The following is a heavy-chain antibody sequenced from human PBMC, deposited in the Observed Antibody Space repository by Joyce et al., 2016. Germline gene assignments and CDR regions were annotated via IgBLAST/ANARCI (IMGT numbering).Heavy chain of an antibody. Sequence: EVQLVESGGDLVQPGGSLRLSCATSGFTFSTFDMHWVRQDAGKGLEWVSTIGPSGDTYYSDSVKGRFTIARENAKNSLYLHMNTLRGEDTAVYYCARGQFGDFGGQGTTVTVSS. D-gene: IGHD3-10*01. CDR3: ARGQFGDF. J-gene: IGHJ6*02. CDR2: IGPSGDT. V-gene: IGHV3-13*01. CDR1: GFTFSTFD.